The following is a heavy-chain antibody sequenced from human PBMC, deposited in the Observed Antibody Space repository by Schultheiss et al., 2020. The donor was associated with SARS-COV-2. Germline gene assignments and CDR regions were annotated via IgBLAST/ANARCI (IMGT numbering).Heavy chain of an antibody. V-gene: IGHV4-59*12. J-gene: IGHJ4*02. D-gene: IGHD1-26*01. CDR2: ISYSGNT. CDR3: ARALRGRYSGSYYIDY. CDR1: GGSISSYY. Sequence: SETLSLTCTVSGGSISSYYWSWIRQPPGKGLEWIGSISYSGNTNYNPSLKSRVTISVDTSKNQFSLKLSSVTAADTAVYYCARALRGRYSGSYYIDYWGQGTLVTVSS.